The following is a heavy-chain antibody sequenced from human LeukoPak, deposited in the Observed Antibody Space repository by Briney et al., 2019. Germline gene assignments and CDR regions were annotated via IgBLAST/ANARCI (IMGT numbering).Heavy chain of an antibody. Sequence: GASVKVSCKASGYTFTTYGISWVRQAPGHGLEWMGWISTFNGHTNYAQSRQDRATMTTDTSTSTVYMELSSLISDDTAVYYCARVDTVNYYYYMDVWGKGTPVTVSS. V-gene: IGHV1-18*01. CDR2: ISTFNGHT. CDR1: GYTFTTYG. J-gene: IGHJ6*03. D-gene: IGHD5-18*01. CDR3: ARVDTVNYYYYMDV.